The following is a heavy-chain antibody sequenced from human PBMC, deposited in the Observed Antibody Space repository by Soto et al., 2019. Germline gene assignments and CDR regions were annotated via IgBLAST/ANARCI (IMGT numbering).Heavy chain of an antibody. CDR3: FGYSYYYGMDV. CDR2: ISGSGGST. J-gene: IGHJ6*02. Sequence: PGGSLRLSCAASGFTFSSYAMSWVRQAPGKGLEWVSAISGSGGSTYYAGSVKGRFTISRDNSKNTLYLQINSLRAEDTAVYYCFGYSYYYGMDVWGQGTTVTVSS. CDR1: GFTFSSYA. D-gene: IGHD3-10*01. V-gene: IGHV3-23*01.